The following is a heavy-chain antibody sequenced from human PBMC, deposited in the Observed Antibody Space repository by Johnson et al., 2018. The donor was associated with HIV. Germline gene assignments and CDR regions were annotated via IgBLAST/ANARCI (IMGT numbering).Heavy chain of an antibody. CDR2: TSYDGNTQ. Sequence: QVQLVESGGGVVQPGRSLRLSCAASGFTFSSYAMHWVRQAPGKGLEWLAITSYDGNTQYYSDSVKGRFTISRDNSKKALYLQLHSLRDEDTAVYYCARDGPRHYYDSGSSDAFDIWGQGTMVTVSS. V-gene: IGHV3-30-3*01. CDR3: ARDGPRHYYDSGSSDAFDI. D-gene: IGHD3-10*01. J-gene: IGHJ3*02. CDR1: GFTFSSYA.